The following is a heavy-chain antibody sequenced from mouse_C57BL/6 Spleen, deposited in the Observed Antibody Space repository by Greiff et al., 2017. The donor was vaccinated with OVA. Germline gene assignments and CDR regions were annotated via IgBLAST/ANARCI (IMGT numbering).Heavy chain of an antibody. J-gene: IGHJ2*01. D-gene: IGHD1-1*01. Sequence: QVQLQQPGAELVKPGASVKLSCKASGYTFTSYWMQWVKQRPGQGLEWIGEIDPSDSYTNYNQKFKGKATLTVDTSSSTAYMQLSSLTSEDSAVYYCARGIYYYGRDNIDDWGQGTTLTVSS. V-gene: IGHV1-50*01. CDR2: IDPSDSYT. CDR1: GYTFTSYW. CDR3: ARGIYYYGRDNIDD.